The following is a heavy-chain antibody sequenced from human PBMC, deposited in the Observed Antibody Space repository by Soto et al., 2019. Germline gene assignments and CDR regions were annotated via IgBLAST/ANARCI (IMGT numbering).Heavy chain of an antibody. CDR3: ASFWLRYSYGTKNWFDP. CDR2: IYYSGST. D-gene: IGHD5-18*01. CDR1: GGSISSSSYY. Sequence: SETLSLTCTVSGGSISSSSYYWGWIRQPPGKGLEWIGSIYYSGSTYYNPSLKSRVTISVDTSKNQFSLKLSSVTAADTAVYYCASFWLRYSYGTKNWFDPWGQGTLVTGSS. V-gene: IGHV4-39*01. J-gene: IGHJ5*02.